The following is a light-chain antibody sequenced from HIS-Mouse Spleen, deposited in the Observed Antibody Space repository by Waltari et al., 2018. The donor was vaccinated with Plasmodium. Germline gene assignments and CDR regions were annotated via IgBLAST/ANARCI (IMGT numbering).Light chain of an antibody. Sequence: DIQLTQSPSAMSASVGASVTITCRSTQGISNYFAWFQQKPGKVHKRLIYAAASLQSGVPSRCSGSGSGTEFTLTISSLQPEDCATYYCLQHNSYPMYTFGQGTKLEIK. CDR3: LQHNSYPMYT. V-gene: IGKV1-17*03. CDR1: QGISNY. CDR2: AAA. J-gene: IGKJ2*01.